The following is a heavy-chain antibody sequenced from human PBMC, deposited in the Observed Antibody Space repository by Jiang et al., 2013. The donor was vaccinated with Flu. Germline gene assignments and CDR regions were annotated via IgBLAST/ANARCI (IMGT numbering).Heavy chain of an antibody. CDR3: ARDSGYYGDYGIDY. D-gene: IGHD4-17*01. J-gene: IGHJ4*02. CDR2: ISYDGSNK. Sequence: QLLESGGGVVQPGRSLRLSCAASGFTFSSYAMHWVRQAPGKGLEWVAVISYDGSNKYYADSVKGRFTISRDNSKNTLYLQMNSLRAEDTAVYYCARDSGYYGDYGIDYWGQGTLVTVSS. V-gene: IGHV3-30-3*01. CDR1: GFTFSSYA.